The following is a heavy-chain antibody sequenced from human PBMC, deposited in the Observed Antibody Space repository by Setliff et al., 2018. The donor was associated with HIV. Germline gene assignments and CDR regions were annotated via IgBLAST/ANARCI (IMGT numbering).Heavy chain of an antibody. J-gene: IGHJ4*02. V-gene: IGHV4-4*08. Sequence: PSETLSLTCTVSGGSIINNFWSWIRLPPGKGLEYIGYVSSIGNTNYNPSLKSRVTISVDTSKNQFSLQLNSVTAADTAVYFCARTRAPYFFDFWGQGAQVTVSS. D-gene: IGHD1-26*01. CDR1: GGSIINNF. CDR2: VSSIGNT. CDR3: ARTRAPYFFDF.